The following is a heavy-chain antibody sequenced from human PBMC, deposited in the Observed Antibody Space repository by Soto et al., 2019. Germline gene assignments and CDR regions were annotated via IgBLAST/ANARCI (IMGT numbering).Heavy chain of an antibody. CDR3: VRDSGAKLSSS. J-gene: IGHJ4*02. D-gene: IGHD6-13*01. V-gene: IGHV1-69*13. Sequence: SVKVSCKASGGTFSSYRINWVRQAPGQGLEWAGGIVPIYRTADYAQKFQGRVTITADESARTSYMELRSLKSQDTAVYYCVRDSGAKLSSSWGQGTLVTVSS. CDR2: IVPIYRTA. CDR1: GGTFSSYR.